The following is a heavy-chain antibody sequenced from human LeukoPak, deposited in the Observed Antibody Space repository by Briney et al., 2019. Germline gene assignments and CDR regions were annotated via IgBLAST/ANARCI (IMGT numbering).Heavy chain of an antibody. J-gene: IGHJ4*02. Sequence: PSETLSLTCAVSGGSISSSNWWSLVRQPPGKGLEWIGEIYHSGSTYYNPSLKSRVTISVDTSKNQFSLKLSSVTAADTAVYYCARVHYYDSSGYYYVFETLRPPVDYWGQGTLVTVSS. V-gene: IGHV4-4*02. CDR3: ARVHYYDSSGYYYVFETLRPPVDY. CDR1: GGSISSSNW. CDR2: IYHSGST. D-gene: IGHD3-22*01.